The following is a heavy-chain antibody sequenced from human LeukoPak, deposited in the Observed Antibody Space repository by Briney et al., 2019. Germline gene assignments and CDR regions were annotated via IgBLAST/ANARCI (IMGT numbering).Heavy chain of an antibody. V-gene: IGHV3-69-1*01. CDR3: VREIIRLGQDDYFDY. Sequence: GGSLRLSCAASGFTFSNYWMSWVRQAPGKGLEWVSSITTSSNIYYADSVKGRFTISRDNAKNSLSLQMNSLRAEDTAVYYCVREIIRLGQDDYFDYWGQGTLVTVSS. CDR1: GFTFSNYW. CDR2: ITTSSNI. J-gene: IGHJ4*02. D-gene: IGHD3-3*02.